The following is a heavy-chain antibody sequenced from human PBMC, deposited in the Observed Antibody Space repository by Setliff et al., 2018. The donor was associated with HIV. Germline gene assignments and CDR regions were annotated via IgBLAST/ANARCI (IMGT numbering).Heavy chain of an antibody. CDR2: IYTNGST. CDR1: GGSISSGGYY. J-gene: IGHJ4*02. Sequence: TLSLTCTVSGGSISSGGYYWSWLRQPAGKGLEWIERIYTNGSTNYNPSLKSRATIAVDTSKNQFSLKLSPVTAADTAVYYCARLDTIMLYSDCWGQGTLVTVSS. D-gene: IGHD3-16*01. CDR3: ARLDTIMLYSDC. V-gene: IGHV4-61*02.